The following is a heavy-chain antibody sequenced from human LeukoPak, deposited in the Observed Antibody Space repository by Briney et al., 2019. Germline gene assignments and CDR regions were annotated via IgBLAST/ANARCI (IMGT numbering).Heavy chain of an antibody. Sequence: SETLSLTCAVYGGSFSGYYWSWIRQPPGKGLEWIGEINHSGSTNYNPSLKSRVTISVDTSKNQFSLKLSSVAAADTAVYYCARGIAARAYYYYYYYMDVWGKGTTVTVSS. CDR3: ARGIAARAYYYYYYYMDV. D-gene: IGHD2-21*01. CDR1: GGSFSGYY. V-gene: IGHV4-34*01. CDR2: INHSGST. J-gene: IGHJ6*03.